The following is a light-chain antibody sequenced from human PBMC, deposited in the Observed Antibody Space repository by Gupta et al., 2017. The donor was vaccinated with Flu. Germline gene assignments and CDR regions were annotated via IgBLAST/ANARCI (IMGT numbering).Light chain of an antibody. Sequence: SDELTQPPSMSVSPGPTARITCFGDALSNQYAYWFQQKPGQAPQAIIFKDTERPAGIPARFSGTSSGTRVTLIISGVQVEDEADYYCQSADITGSFRVFGGGTKLTVL. CDR1: ALSNQY. V-gene: IGLV3-25*02. CDR3: QSADITGSFRV. CDR2: KDT. J-gene: IGLJ2*01.